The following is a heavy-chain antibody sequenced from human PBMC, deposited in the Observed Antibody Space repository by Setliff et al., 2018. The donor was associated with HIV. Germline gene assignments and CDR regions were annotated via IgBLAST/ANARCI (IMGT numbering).Heavy chain of an antibody. D-gene: IGHD6-19*01. V-gene: IGHV1-2*02. CDR2: INPNSGGT. CDR1: GYTFIGYY. J-gene: IGHJ4*02. Sequence: ASVKVSCKASGYTFIGYYMHWVRQAPGQGLEWVGWINPNSGGTNYAQKLEGRVTMTRDSSISTAYMELNELTSDDTAVYYCARDQGQWRTTWVSGYWGQGTLVTVSS. CDR3: ARDQGQWRTTWVSGY.